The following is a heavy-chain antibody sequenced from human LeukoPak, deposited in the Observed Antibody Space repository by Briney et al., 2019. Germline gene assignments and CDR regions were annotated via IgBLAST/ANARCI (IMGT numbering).Heavy chain of an antibody. CDR3: AREGYCSSTSCAGYYGMDV. CDR1: GLTFSSYS. Sequence: GGSLRLSWAASGLTFSSYSMNWVRQAPGKGLEWVSSISSSSSYIYYADSVKGRFTISRDNAKNSLYLQMNSLRAEDTAVYYCAREGYCSSTSCAGYYGMDVWGQGTTVTVSS. J-gene: IGHJ6*02. CDR2: ISSSSSYI. D-gene: IGHD2-2*01. V-gene: IGHV3-21*01.